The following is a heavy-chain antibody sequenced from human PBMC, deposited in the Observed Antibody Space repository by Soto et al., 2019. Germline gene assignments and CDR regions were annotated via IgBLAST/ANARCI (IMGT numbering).Heavy chain of an antibody. Sequence: EVQLLESGGGLVQPGGSLRLSCAASGFTFSSYAMRWVRQAPVKGLEWVSAISGSGDSTYYADSVKGRFTISRDNSKNTLYLQNNSLRAEDTAVYYCARRGSGSFYDYWGQGTLVTVSS. CDR1: GFTFSSYA. J-gene: IGHJ4*02. V-gene: IGHV3-23*01. CDR3: ARRGSGSFYDY. D-gene: IGHD1-26*01. CDR2: ISGSGDST.